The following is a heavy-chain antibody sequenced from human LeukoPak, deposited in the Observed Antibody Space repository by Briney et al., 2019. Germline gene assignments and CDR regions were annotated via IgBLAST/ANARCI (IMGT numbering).Heavy chain of an antibody. CDR3: ARELPHYDSWSGYQNGFDI. J-gene: IGHJ3*02. V-gene: IGHV1-69*05. CDR1: GGTFSSYA. D-gene: IGHD3-3*01. Sequence: SVKVSCKASGGTFSSYAISWVRQAPGQGLEWMGGIIPIFGTANYAQKFQGRVTITTDESTSTAYMELSSLRSEDTAVYYCARELPHYDSWSGYQNGFDIWGQGTMVIVSS. CDR2: IIPIFGTA.